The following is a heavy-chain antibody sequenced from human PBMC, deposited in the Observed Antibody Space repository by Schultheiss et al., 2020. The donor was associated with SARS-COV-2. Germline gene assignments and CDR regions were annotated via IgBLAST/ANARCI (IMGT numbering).Heavy chain of an antibody. CDR3: VRDPDFYSSPWFDS. V-gene: IGHV3-30*04. CDR1: GFTFSSYA. J-gene: IGHJ5*01. CDR2: ISYDGSNK. Sequence: GGSLRLSCAASGFTFSSYAMHWVRQAPGKGLEWVAFISYDGSNKYYGDSVKGRLTVSRDNSNDTVYLQMNSLRVEDTAVYFCVRDPDFYSSPWFDSWGQGTLVTVSS. D-gene: IGHD6-13*01.